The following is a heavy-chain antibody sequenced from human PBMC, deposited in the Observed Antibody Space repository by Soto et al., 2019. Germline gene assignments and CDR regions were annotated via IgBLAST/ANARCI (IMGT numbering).Heavy chain of an antibody. CDR3: AHRGGRDYDFWSGYYKENEYFQH. J-gene: IGHJ1*01. Sequence: SGPTLVKPTPTLTLTCTFSGFSLSTSGVGVGWIRQPPGKALEWLALIYWDDDKRYSPSLKSRLTITKDTSKNQVVLTMTNMDPVDTATYYCAHRGGRDYDFWSGYYKENEYFQHWGQGTLVTVSS. CDR1: GFSLSTSGVG. V-gene: IGHV2-5*02. D-gene: IGHD3-3*01. CDR2: IYWDDDK.